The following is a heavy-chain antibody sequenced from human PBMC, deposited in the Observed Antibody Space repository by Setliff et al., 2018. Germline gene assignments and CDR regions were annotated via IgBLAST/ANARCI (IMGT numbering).Heavy chain of an antibody. D-gene: IGHD1-1*01. CDR2: IDPRDDFT. J-gene: IGHJ4*02. V-gene: IGHV1-69-2*01. CDR3: AIDYGPTGTPYH. CDR1: GYSFSDFY. Sequence: ASVKVSCKASGYSFSDFYMHWVRQVPGEGLEALGHIDPRDDFTVYAERFKDRLTITADTSTDTSYMEMSSLRFGDTAVYYCAIDYGPTGTPYHWGQGTPVTVSS.